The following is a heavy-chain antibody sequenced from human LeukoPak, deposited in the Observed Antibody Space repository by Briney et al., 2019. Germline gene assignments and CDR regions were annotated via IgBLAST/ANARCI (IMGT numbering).Heavy chain of an antibody. CDR2: ISSNGGST. V-gene: IGHV3-64*04. J-gene: IGHJ4*02. D-gene: IGHD3-16*02. CDR3: AKVEYDYVWGSYRSPPPQYYFDY. Sequence: GGSLRLSCAASGFTFSSYAMHWVRQAPGKGLEYVSAISSNGGSTYYADSVKGRFTISRDNSKNTLYLQMNSLRAEDTAVYYCAKVEYDYVWGSYRSPPPQYYFDYWGQGTLVTVSS. CDR1: GFTFSSYA.